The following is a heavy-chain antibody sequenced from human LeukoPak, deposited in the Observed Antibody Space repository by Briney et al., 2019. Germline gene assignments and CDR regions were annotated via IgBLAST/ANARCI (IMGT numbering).Heavy chain of an antibody. CDR2: IMGSGDNT. Sequence: PGGSLRLSCAAAGFTLSIYAMTSFRQAPGKGLEFISSIMGSGDNTKYADSVRGRFNISRDNSQNTVYLQMNSLRVEDTAVYYCARTLWGGTDYWGQGTLVTVSS. V-gene: IGHV3-23*01. CDR3: ARTLWGGTDY. CDR1: GFTLSIYA. D-gene: IGHD1-26*01. J-gene: IGHJ4*01.